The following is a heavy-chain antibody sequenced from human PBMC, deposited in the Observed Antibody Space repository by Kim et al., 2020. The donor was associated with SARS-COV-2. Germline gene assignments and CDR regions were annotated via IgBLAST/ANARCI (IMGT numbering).Heavy chain of an antibody. V-gene: IGHV3-15*01. D-gene: IGHD6-19*01. J-gene: IGHJ4*02. Sequence: VKGRFTISRDDSKNTLYLQMNSLKTEDTAVYYCTTDHTSGWYNGLGPVDYWGQGTLVTVSS. CDR3: TTDHTSGWYNGLGPVDY.